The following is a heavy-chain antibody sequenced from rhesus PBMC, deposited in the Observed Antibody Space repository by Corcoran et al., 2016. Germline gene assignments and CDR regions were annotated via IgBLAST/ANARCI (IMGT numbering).Heavy chain of an antibody. CDR1: GFTFSNNP. V-gene: IGHV3S5*01. CDR2: CSRRGDTT. Sequence: EVQLVETGGGLVQPGGSLRLSCAASGFTFSNNPMQRVRQAPGKGLEGISACSRRGDTTYHADSEKARFTIYRNNSKNTLSLQMNSLRTEDTAVYHCASGPYSGILDYWGQGVLVTVSS. D-gene: IGHD1-44*01. CDR3: ASGPYSGILDY. J-gene: IGHJ4*01.